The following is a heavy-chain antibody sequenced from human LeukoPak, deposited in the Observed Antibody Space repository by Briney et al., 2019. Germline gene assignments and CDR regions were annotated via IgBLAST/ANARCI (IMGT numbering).Heavy chain of an antibody. CDR3: ARGGCSSTSCPSFDY. Sequence: SVKVSCKASGGTFSSYAISWVRQAPGQGLEWMGGIIPIFGTANYAQKFQGRVTITTDESTSTAYMGLSSLRSEDTAVYYCARGGCSSTSCPSFDYWGQGTLVTVSS. CDR1: GGTFSSYA. CDR2: IIPIFGTA. J-gene: IGHJ4*02. V-gene: IGHV1-69*05. D-gene: IGHD2-2*01.